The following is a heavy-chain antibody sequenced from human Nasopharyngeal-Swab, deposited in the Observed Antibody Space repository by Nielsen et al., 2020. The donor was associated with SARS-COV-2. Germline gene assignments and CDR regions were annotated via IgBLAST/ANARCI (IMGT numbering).Heavy chain of an antibody. Sequence: ASVKVSCKASGYTFTSYDINWVRQATGQGLEWMGWMNPNSGNTGYAQKFQGRVTITRNTSISTAYMELSSLRSEDTAVYYCARVGDSSGYYYDDAFDIWGQGTMVTVSS. CDR3: ARVGDSSGYYYDDAFDI. CDR2: MNPNSGNT. D-gene: IGHD3-22*01. V-gene: IGHV1-8*01. CDR1: GYTFTSYD. J-gene: IGHJ3*02.